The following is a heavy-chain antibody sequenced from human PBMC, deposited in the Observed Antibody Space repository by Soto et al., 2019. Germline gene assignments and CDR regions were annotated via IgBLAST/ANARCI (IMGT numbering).Heavy chain of an antibody. V-gene: IGHV3-74*01. J-gene: IGHJ5*02. CDR3: ASKIIAVNSIIRWCDP. CDR1: GFTLSHHW. CDR2: INADGSSK. Sequence: EGQLVESGGGLVQPGGSLRLSCAASGFTLSHHWMHWVRQAPWKEPVWVSRINADGSSKSNVDSVEGRFIISRDNDKNTLYRKMNSLRAEDTAMHYFASKIIAVNSIIRWCDPFDHETLVTVSS. D-gene: IGHD3-10*01.